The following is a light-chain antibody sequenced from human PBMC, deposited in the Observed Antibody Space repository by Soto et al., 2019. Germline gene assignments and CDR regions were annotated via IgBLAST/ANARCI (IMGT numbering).Light chain of an antibody. CDR3: QQYNEWPLT. CDR2: GAS. Sequence: ETVMTQSPATLSVSPGERATLSCGASQSVSTNLAWYQQKPGQVPRLLIYGASTRASDIPARFSGSGSGTEFILTISSLQSEDFAVYYCQQYNEWPLTFGGGTKVEIE. CDR1: QSVSTN. V-gene: IGKV3-15*01. J-gene: IGKJ4*01.